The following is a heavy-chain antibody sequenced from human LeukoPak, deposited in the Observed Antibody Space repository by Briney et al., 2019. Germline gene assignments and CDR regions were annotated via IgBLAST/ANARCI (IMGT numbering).Heavy chain of an antibody. CDR2: IIPIFGTA. V-gene: IGHV1-69*05. D-gene: IGHD6-6*01. Sequence: ASVKVSCKASGGTFSSYAISWVRQAPGQGLEWMEGIIPIFGTANYAQKFQGRVTITTDESTSTAYMELSSLRSEGTAVYYCASPLSSIAARPGGNAFDIWGQGTMVTVSS. J-gene: IGHJ3*02. CDR1: GGTFSSYA. CDR3: ASPLSSIAARPGGNAFDI.